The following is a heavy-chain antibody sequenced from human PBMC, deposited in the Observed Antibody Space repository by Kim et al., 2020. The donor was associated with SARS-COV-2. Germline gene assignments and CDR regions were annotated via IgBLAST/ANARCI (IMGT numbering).Heavy chain of an antibody. CDR2: IQSKTDGGTT. V-gene: IGHV3-15*01. J-gene: IGHJ4*02. Sequence: GGSLRLSCAASGFTFSNAWMSWVRQAPGKGLEWVGRIQSKTDGGTTDYAAPVKGRFTISRDDSKNTLYLQMNSLKTEDTAVYYFTTSTRYSNNYWGQGT. D-gene: IGHD6-13*01. CDR1: GFTFSNAW. CDR3: TTSTRYSNNY.